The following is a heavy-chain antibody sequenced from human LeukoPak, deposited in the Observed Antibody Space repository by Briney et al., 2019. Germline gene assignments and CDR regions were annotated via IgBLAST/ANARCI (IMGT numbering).Heavy chain of an antibody. CDR3: ARGRPQEAYFDY. CDR2: ISSSSSYT. V-gene: IGHV3-11*06. J-gene: IGHJ4*02. CDR1: GFTFSDYY. Sequence: GGSLRLSCAASGFTFSDYYMSWIRQAPGKGLEWVSYISSSSSYTNYADSVKGRFTISRDNAKNSLYLQMNSLRAEDAAVYYCARGRPQEAYFDYWGQGTLVTVSS.